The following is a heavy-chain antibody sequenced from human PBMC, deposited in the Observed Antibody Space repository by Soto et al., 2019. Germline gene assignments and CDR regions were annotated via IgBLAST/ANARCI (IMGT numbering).Heavy chain of an antibody. Sequence: GVLRLSCAASGFSFSSYAMSWVRQAPGKGLEWVSAISGSGGSTYYADSVKGRFTISRDNSKNTLYLQMNSLRAEDTAVYYCANDAWGFGVHDYWGQGTLVTVSS. CDR1: GFSFSSYA. D-gene: IGHD3-10*01. CDR3: ANDAWGFGVHDY. CDR2: ISGSGGST. V-gene: IGHV3-23*01. J-gene: IGHJ4*02.